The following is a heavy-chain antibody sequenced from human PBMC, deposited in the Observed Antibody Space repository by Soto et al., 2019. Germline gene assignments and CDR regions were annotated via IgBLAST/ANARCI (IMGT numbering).Heavy chain of an antibody. CDR3: ARGEVRGPFDL. J-gene: IGHJ3*01. V-gene: IGHV4-30-4*01. D-gene: IGHD3-10*01. CDR1: GGSMNSHDYY. Sequence: QEQLQESGPGLVKPSHTLSLTCTVSGGSMNSHDYYWSWIRQPPGKGLEWIGYLHNSGITYYNPSLPSRLTISSDTSKNPFSLRLNSVTAADTALYYCARGEVRGPFDLWGQGTMVTVSS. CDR2: LHNSGIT.